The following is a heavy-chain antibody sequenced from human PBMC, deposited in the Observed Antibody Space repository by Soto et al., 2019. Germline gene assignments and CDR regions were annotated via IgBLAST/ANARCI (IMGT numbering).Heavy chain of an antibody. CDR3: ARGSRGVRFDP. Sequence: QVQLVQSGAEVKKPGASVKVSCKASGYTFTSYDINWVRQATGQGLEWMGWMNPNSGNTGDAQKFKGRATITRTTTIRTAYIELSSLKSEHTAVYYCARGSRGVRFDPWGQGTLVTFCS. CDR1: GYTFTSYD. J-gene: IGHJ5*02. V-gene: IGHV1-8*01. CDR2: MNPNSGNT. D-gene: IGHD3-10*01.